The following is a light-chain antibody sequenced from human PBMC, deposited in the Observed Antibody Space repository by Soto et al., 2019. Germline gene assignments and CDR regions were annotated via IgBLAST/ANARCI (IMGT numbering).Light chain of an antibody. J-gene: IGKJ4*01. V-gene: IGKV1-17*03. CDR2: AAS. CDR3: LQYSSYHVT. Sequence: DIQMAQSPSAMSASVGDRVTITCRASQGITKSLVWFQQKPGKVPKRLIYAASSLQSGVPSRFSGSGSGTEFSLTISSLQPEDSATYYCLQYSSYHVTFGGGTEVEIK. CDR1: QGITKS.